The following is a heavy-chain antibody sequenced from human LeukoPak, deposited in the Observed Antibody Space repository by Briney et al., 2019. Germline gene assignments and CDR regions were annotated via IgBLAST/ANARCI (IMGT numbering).Heavy chain of an antibody. CDR3: AKDLRCGGDCSHDY. D-gene: IGHD2-21*02. V-gene: IGHV3-23*01. CDR1: GFTFDDYA. J-gene: IGHJ4*02. CDR2: ISGSGGST. Sequence: GGSLRLSCAASGFTFDDYAMHWVRQAPGKGLEWVSAISGSGGSTYYADSVKGRFTISRDNSRNTLYLQMNSLRAEDTAVYYCAKDLRCGGDCSHDYWGQGTLVTVSS.